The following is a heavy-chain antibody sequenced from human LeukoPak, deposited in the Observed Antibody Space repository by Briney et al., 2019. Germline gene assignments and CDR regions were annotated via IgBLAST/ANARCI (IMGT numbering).Heavy chain of an antibody. J-gene: IGHJ6*03. Sequence: WIRQPPVKGLEWIGQINHSGCTNYNPSLKSRVTISVDTSKNQFSLKLSSVTAADTAVYYCARADYSSTWSHDYYYMDVWGKGTTVTVSS. V-gene: IGHV4-34*13. D-gene: IGHD6-13*01. CDR3: ARADYSSTWSHDYYYMDV. CDR2: INHSGCT.